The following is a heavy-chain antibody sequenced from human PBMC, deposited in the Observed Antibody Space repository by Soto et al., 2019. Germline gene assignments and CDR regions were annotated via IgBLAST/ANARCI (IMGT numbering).Heavy chain of an antibody. Sequence: PRGSLRLSCAASGFTFSDYAMNWVRQAPGKGLEWVSAISPGGGSTHYADSVKGRFTISRDNSKSTLYLQLNSLRAEDTALYYCAKALVVRAPSYYYYGMDVWGRGTTDTGSS. V-gene: IGHV3-23*01. CDR1: GFTFSDYA. CDR3: AKALVVRAPSYYYYGMDV. J-gene: IGHJ6*02. D-gene: IGHD3-10*01. CDR2: ISPGGGST.